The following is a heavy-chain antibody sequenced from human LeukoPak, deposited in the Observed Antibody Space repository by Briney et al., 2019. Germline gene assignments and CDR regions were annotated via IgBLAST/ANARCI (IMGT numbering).Heavy chain of an antibody. J-gene: IGHJ3*02. D-gene: IGHD3-22*01. CDR2: ISNSGVST. CDR3: AKGMLSGYYSGIGI. V-gene: IGHV3-23*01. Sequence: GGSLRLSCAASGFTFSSYAMSWVRQAPGKGLEWVSIISNSGVSTYYADSVKGRFTISRDNSKNTLYLQMNSLRAEDTAVYYCAKGMLSGYYSGIGIWGQGTMVTVSS. CDR1: GFTFSSYA.